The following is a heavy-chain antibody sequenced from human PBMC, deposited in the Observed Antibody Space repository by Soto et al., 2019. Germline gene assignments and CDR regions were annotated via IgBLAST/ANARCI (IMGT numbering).Heavy chain of an antibody. J-gene: IGHJ4*02. CDR3: ARAIRGFSYVVDY. D-gene: IGHD5-18*01. CDR2: ISVSGATK. V-gene: IGHV3-48*02. CDR1: GFTFSSHS. Sequence: GGSLRLSCAASGFTFSSHSINWVRQAPGKGLEWVSYISVSGATKYYADSVKGRFTISRGNARNSLYLQMSSLSDEDTAVYYCARAIRGFSYVVDYWGQGTLVTVSS.